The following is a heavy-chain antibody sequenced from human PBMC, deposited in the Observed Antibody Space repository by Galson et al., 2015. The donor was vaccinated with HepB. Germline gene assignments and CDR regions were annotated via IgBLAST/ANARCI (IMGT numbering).Heavy chain of an antibody. D-gene: IGHD3-10*01. Sequence: TLSLTCVVSGGSISRGGYSWTWIRQPPGKGLEWIGYIYDSATTRYNPSLKSRVSISLDMSENQFSLRLTSVTAADTAVYYCARYIGAGWFDPWGQGTLVTVSS. CDR3: ARYIGAGWFDP. J-gene: IGHJ5*02. CDR1: GGSISRGGYS. V-gene: IGHV4-30-4*07. CDR2: IYDSATT.